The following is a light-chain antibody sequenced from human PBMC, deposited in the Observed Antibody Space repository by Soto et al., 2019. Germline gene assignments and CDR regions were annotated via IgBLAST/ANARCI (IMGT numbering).Light chain of an antibody. CDR3: QQYGDSPRT. CDR2: GAS. CDR1: QSVSSSY. Sequence: DIVWTQSPGTLSLSPGERATLSCRASQSVSSSYLAWYQQKPGQAPRLLIYGASSRAAGIPDRFSGSGSGTDFTLTISRLEPEDFAVYYCQQYGDSPRTFGQGTRWIS. V-gene: IGKV3-20*01. J-gene: IGKJ1*01.